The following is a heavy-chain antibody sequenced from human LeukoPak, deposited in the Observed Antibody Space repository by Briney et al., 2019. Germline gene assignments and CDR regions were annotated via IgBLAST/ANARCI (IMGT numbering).Heavy chain of an antibody. CDR3: ARGETAVAGTGSLGL. D-gene: IGHD6-19*01. CDR2: LSAYNGKT. Sequence: ASVKVSCKPSGYTFTSYGISWVREAPAPGLEWMGWLSAYNGKTNYAQKLQGRVTMTTDTSTSTADMELRSLRAGDTAVYYCARGETAVAGTGSLGLWGQETVHTVSS. J-gene: IGHJ4*02. CDR1: GYTFTSYG. V-gene: IGHV1-18*04.